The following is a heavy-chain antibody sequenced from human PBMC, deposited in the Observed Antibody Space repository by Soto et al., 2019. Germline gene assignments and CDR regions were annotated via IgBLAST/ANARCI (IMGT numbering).Heavy chain of an antibody. Sequence: QVQLQESGPGLVKPSQTLSLTCTVSGGSISSGGYYWSWIRQHPGKGLEWIGYIYHSGTTYYNPSLKSRVTISVDTSKNRFSLKLTSVTAADTAVYYCARLRGNQLLGWFDPWGQGTLVTVSS. CDR1: GGSISSGGYY. J-gene: IGHJ5*02. D-gene: IGHD2-2*01. V-gene: IGHV4-31*03. CDR2: IYHSGTT. CDR3: ARLRGNQLLGWFDP.